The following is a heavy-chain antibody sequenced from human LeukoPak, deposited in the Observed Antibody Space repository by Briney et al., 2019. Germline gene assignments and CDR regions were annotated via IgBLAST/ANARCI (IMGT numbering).Heavy chain of an antibody. CDR3: AREVTMTGDFDY. CDR2: IYYSENT. V-gene: IGHV4-59*01. D-gene: IGHD3-22*01. J-gene: IGHJ4*02. Sequence: SETLSLTCTVSGGSISTYYWSWIRQPPGKGLEWIGYIYYSENTNYNPSLKSRVTISVDTSKNQFSLKVSSVTAADTAVYYCAREVTMTGDFDYWGQGTLVTVSS. CDR1: GGSISTYY.